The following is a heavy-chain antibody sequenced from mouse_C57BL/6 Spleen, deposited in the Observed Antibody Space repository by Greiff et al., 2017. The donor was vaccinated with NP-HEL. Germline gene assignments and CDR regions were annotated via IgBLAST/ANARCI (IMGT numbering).Heavy chain of an antibody. J-gene: IGHJ1*03. Sequence: QVQLQQPGAELVMPGASVKLSCKASGSTFTSYWMHWVKQRPGQGLEWIGEIDPSDSYTNYNLKFKGKSTLTVDKSSSTAYMQLSSLTSEDSAVYYCARGGLRDWYFDVWGTGTTVTVSS. CDR1: GSTFTSYW. CDR3: ARGGLRDWYFDV. CDR2: IDPSDSYT. V-gene: IGHV1-69*01. D-gene: IGHD2-4*01.